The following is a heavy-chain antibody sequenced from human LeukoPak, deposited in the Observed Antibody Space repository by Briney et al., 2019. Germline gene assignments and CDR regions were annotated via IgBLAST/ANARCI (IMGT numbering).Heavy chain of an antibody. Sequence: SETLSLTCAVSGGSISSNNWWSWVRQPPGKGLEWIGEIYHSGSTNYNPSLRSRVTISVDKSKNQFSLKLSSVTAADTAVYYCARVGDTAMVPYYFDYWGQGTLVTVSS. D-gene: IGHD5-18*01. CDR2: IYHSGST. CDR3: ARVGDTAMVPYYFDY. J-gene: IGHJ4*02. V-gene: IGHV4-4*02. CDR1: GGSISSNNW.